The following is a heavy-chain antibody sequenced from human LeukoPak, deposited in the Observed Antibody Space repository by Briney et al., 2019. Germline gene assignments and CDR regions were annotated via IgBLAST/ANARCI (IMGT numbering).Heavy chain of an antibody. CDR1: GFTFSSYA. V-gene: IGHV3-30*01. CDR3: AREGMVVAPRYSSYFDY. CDR2: ISYDGSKK. Sequence: PGRSLRLSCAASGFTFSSYATHWVRQAPGKGLEWVAVISYDGSKKYYADSVKGRFTISRDNSKNTLYLQMNRLRAEDTAVYYCAREGMVVAPRYSSYFDYWGQGTLVTVSS. D-gene: IGHD2-15*01. J-gene: IGHJ4*02.